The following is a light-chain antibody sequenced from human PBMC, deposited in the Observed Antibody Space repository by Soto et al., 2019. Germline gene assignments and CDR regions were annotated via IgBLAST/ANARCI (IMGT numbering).Light chain of an antibody. Sequence: EIVLTQSPATLSLSPGEGATLSCRASQSVSSYLAWYQKKPGQAPRLLIYDASNRATGIPARFSGSGSGTDLTLTISSLEPEDSAVYYCQQRGKWPEFTFGPGTKVDIK. CDR1: QSVSSY. CDR2: DAS. V-gene: IGKV3-11*01. J-gene: IGKJ3*01. CDR3: QQRGKWPEFT.